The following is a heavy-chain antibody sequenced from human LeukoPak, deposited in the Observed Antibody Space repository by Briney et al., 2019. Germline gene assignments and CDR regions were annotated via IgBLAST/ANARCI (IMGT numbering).Heavy chain of an antibody. CDR3: ARADGYSYVYGGNSWFDP. D-gene: IGHD5-18*01. V-gene: IGHV1-2*02. CDR2: INPNSGGT. J-gene: IGHJ5*02. Sequence: GASVNVSCKPSGYTVTVYYMRLVRQAPGQGREWMGGINPNSGGTNYAQKFQVRVTVTRDTSISTAYMELSRLRTDDTAVYYCARADGYSYVYGGNSWFDPWGQGTLVTVSS. CDR1: GYTVTVYY.